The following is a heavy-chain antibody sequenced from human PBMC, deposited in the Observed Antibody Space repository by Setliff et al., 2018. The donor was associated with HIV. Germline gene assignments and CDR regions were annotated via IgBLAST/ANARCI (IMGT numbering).Heavy chain of an antibody. J-gene: IGHJ6*02. CDR3: ARNFGLSPSGQYYYYYGMDI. Sequence: ASVKVSCKASGFILTSNYMHWVRQAPGQGLEWMGLINPGTGSTKYAQKFQGRVTMTSDPSTSTVNMDLSSLRSEDTAVYYCARNFGLSPSGQYYYYYGMDIWGQGTTVTVSS. V-gene: IGHV1-46*01. D-gene: IGHD3-10*01. CDR1: GFILTSNY. CDR2: INPGTGST.